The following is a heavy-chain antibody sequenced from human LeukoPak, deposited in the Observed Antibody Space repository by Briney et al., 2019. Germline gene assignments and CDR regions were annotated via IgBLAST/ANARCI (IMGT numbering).Heavy chain of an antibody. J-gene: IGHJ4*02. CDR3: ARDLIIRADYPYSSSDY. CDR2: ISSSSSYI. D-gene: IGHD6-6*01. Sequence: GGSLRLSCAASGFTFSSYSINWVRQAPGKGLEWVSSISSSSSYIYYADSVKGRFTISRDNAKNSLYLQMNSLRAEDTAVYYCARDLIIRADYPYSSSDYWGQGTLVTVSS. V-gene: IGHV3-21*01. CDR1: GFTFSSYS.